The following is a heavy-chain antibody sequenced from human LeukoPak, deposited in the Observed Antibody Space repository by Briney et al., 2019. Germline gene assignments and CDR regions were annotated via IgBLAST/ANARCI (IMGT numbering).Heavy chain of an antibody. J-gene: IGHJ4*02. CDR3: AKVDFWSGYYYYFDY. V-gene: IGHV3-23*01. CDR1: GFTFSSYA. D-gene: IGHD3-3*01. CDR2: ISGSGGST. Sequence: PGGSLRLSCAASGFTFSSYAMSWVRQAPGKGLEWVSAISGSGGSTYYADSVKGRFTISRDNSKNTLYLQMNSLRAEDTAVYYCAKVDFWSGYYYYFDYWGQGTLVTVSS.